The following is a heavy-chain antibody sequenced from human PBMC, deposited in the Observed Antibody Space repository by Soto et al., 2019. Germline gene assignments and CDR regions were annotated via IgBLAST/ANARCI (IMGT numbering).Heavy chain of an antibody. J-gene: IGHJ4*02. CDR2: IYYSGST. D-gene: IGHD4-4*01. CDR1: GGSISSYY. Sequence: SETLSLTCTVSGGSISSYYWSWIRQPPGKGLEWIGYIYYSGSTNYNPSLKSRVTISVDTSKNQFSLKLSSVTAADTAVYYCARTVSRGTRFDYWGQGTLVTVSS. V-gene: IGHV4-59*08. CDR3: ARTVSRGTRFDY.